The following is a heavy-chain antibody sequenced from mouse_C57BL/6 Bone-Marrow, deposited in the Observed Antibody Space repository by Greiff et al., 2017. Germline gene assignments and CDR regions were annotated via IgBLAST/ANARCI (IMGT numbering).Heavy chain of an antibody. Sequence: VQLQQSGAELARPGASVKLSCKASGYTFTSYGISWVKQRTGQGLEWIGEIYPRSGNTYYNERFKGKATLTADQSSSTAYMALRSLTSEYSAVYFCASDSSGYPFDYWGQGTTLTVSS. J-gene: IGHJ2*01. V-gene: IGHV1-81*01. CDR2: IYPRSGNT. CDR3: ASDSSGYPFDY. D-gene: IGHD3-2*02. CDR1: GYTFTSYG.